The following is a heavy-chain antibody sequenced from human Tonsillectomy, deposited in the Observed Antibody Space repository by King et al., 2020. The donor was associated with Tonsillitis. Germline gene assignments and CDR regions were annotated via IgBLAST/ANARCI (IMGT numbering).Heavy chain of an antibody. V-gene: IGHV4-59*01. Sequence: VQLQESGPGLVKPSETLSRTCTVSGGSISSYYWSWIRQPPGKGLEWIGYIYYSGSTNYNPSLKSRVTISVDTSKNQFYLKLSPVTAADTAVYYCARDQNYYDSSGYYRGGFDYWGQGTLVTVSS. CDR3: ARDQNYYDSSGYYRGGFDY. J-gene: IGHJ4*02. D-gene: IGHD3-22*01. CDR1: GGSISSYY. CDR2: IYYSGST.